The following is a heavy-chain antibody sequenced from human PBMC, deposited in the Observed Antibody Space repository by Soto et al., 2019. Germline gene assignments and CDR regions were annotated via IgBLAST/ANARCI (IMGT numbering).Heavy chain of an antibody. Sequence: QPGGSLRLSCVASGFSFTSYGMHWVRQAPGKGLEWVAVISYDGSNKYYADSVKGRFTISRDNSKNTLYLQMNSLRAGDTAVYYCAKDPDEQWLVYYYYGMDVWGQGTTVTVSS. D-gene: IGHD6-19*01. V-gene: IGHV3-30*18. CDR2: ISYDGSNK. CDR3: AKDPDEQWLVYYYYGMDV. J-gene: IGHJ6*02. CDR1: GFSFTSYG.